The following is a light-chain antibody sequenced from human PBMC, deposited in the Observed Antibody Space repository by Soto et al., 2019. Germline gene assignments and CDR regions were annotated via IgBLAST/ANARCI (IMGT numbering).Light chain of an antibody. CDR2: DAS. V-gene: IGKV1-33*01. J-gene: IGKJ3*01. CDR3: QQYDNLPPFT. CDR1: QDISNY. Sequence: DIQMTQSPSSLSASVGDRVTITCQASQDISNYLNWYQQKPGKAPKLLIYDASNLETGVPSRFSGSGSGTDFTFTITSLQPEDIATYYCQQYDNLPPFTFGPGTKVDIX.